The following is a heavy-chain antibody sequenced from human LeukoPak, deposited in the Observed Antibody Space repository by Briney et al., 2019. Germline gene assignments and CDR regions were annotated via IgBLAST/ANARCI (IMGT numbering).Heavy chain of an antibody. CDR1: GFTFSSHA. Sequence: GGSLRLSCAASGFTFSSHAMNWVRQAPGKGLEWVALISYDGSNKYYLASVKGRLTISRDDPKNTLYLQMNSLRAEDTAVYFCARDMQRSPDYWGQGTLVTVSS. J-gene: IGHJ4*02. CDR2: ISYDGSNK. D-gene: IGHD2-2*01. V-gene: IGHV3-30-3*01. CDR3: ARDMQRSPDY.